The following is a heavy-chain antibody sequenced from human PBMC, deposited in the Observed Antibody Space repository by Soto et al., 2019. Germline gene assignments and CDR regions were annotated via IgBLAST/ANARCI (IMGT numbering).Heavy chain of an antibody. Sequence: ASVKVSRKASGYTFTSYDINRVRQATGQGLQWVGWVNPNSGNTGYAQKFQGRVTMTKNTSISTAYMELSSLASEDTAVYYCAREGYSGSSGPRGNWFDPWGQGTLVTVSS. CDR2: VNPNSGNT. D-gene: IGHD6-6*01. CDR1: GYTFTSYD. J-gene: IGHJ5*02. V-gene: IGHV1-8*01. CDR3: AREGYSGSSGPRGNWFDP.